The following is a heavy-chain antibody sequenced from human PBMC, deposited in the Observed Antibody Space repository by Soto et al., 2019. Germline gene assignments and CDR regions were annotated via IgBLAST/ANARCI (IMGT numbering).Heavy chain of an antibody. D-gene: IGHD2-2*01. Sequence: GASVKVSCKTSGYTFSNYGITWVRQAPGQPLEWLGWVSLYSDGTNYAQKFQGRGSMTTDTSTTTAYMELRSLRSDDTAVYYCPRAVQGAEACFGPWGQGTLVTVSS. V-gene: IGHV1-18*01. CDR1: GYTFSNYG. J-gene: IGHJ5*02. CDR3: PRAVQGAEACFGP. CDR2: VSLYSDGT.